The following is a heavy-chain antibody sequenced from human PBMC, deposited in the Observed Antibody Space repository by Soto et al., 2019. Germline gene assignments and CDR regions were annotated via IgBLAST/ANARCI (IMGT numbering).Heavy chain of an antibody. CDR2: IYYSGST. V-gene: IGHV4-59*12. CDR1: GGSIGGYY. D-gene: IGHD4-17*01. Sequence: PSETLSLTCTVSGGSIGGYYWSWVRQPPGKGLEWIGYIYYSGSTNYNPSLKSRVTISVDTSKNQFSLKLSSVTAADTAVYYCARVVMTTVTPRYYYGMDVWGQGTTVTVSS. CDR3: ARVVMTTVTPRYYYGMDV. J-gene: IGHJ6*02.